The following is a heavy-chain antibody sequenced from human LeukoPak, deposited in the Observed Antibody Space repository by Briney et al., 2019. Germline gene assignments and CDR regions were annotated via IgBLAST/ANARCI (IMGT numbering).Heavy chain of an antibody. CDR2: IIPIFGTA. V-gene: IGHV1-69*01. CDR3: ARGMSGYDSDYYYYYMDV. CDR1: GGTFSRYA. D-gene: IGHD5-12*01. J-gene: IGHJ6*03. Sequence: GSSVKVSCKASGGTFSRYAISWVRQAPGQGLEWMGGIIPIFGTANYAQKFQGRVTITADESTSTAYMELSSLRSEDTAVYYCARGMSGYDSDYYYYYMDVWGKGTTVTVSS.